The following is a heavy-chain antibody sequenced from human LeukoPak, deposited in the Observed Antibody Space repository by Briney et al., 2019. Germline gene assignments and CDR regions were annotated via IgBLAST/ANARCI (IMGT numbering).Heavy chain of an antibody. V-gene: IGHV3-21*01. CDR2: ISSSSSYI. CDR3: AREARTTVTTDY. D-gene: IGHD4-17*01. Sequence: PGGSLRLSCAASGFTFSSYSMNWVRQAPGKGLEWVSSISSSSSYIYYADSVKGRFTISRDNAKNSLYLQMNSLRAEDTAVYYCAREARTTVTTDYWGQGTLVTVSS. J-gene: IGHJ4*02. CDR1: GFTFSSYS.